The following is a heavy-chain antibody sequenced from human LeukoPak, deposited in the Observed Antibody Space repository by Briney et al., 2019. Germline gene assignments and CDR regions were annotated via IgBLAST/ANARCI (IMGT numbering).Heavy chain of an antibody. CDR3: ATDTGLMGQVWLSY. V-gene: IGHV1-24*01. D-gene: IGHD5-18*01. CDR2: FDPEDGET. Sequence: ASVKVSCKVSGYTLTELSMHWVRQAPGKGLEWMGGFDPEDGETIYAQKFQGRVTMTEDTSTDTAYMELSSLRSEDTAVYYCATDTGLMGQVWLSYWGQGTLVTVSS. CDR1: GYTLTELS. J-gene: IGHJ4*02.